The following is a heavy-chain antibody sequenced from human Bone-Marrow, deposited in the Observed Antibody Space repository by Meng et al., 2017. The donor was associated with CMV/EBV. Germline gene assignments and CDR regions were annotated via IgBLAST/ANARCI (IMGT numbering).Heavy chain of an antibody. CDR3: ARDVSCSSTSCYKGYYYYGMDV. D-gene: IGHD2-2*02. CDR1: GFTFSGYW. V-gene: IGHV3-20*04. CDR2: INWNGGST. Sequence: GESLKISCVASGFTFSGYWMHWVRQVPGKGLEWVSGINWNGGSTGYADSVKGRFTISRDNAKNSLYLQMNSLRAEDTALYYCARDVSCSSTSCYKGYYYYGMDVWGQGTTVTVSS. J-gene: IGHJ6*01.